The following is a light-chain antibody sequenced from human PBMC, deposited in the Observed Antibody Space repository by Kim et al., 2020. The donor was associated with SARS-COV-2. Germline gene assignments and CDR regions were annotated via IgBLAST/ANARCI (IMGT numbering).Light chain of an antibody. CDR2: QDS. CDR1: KLGDKY. Sequence: SYELTQPPSVSVSPGQTASITCSGDKLGDKYACWYQQKPGQSPVLVIYQDSKRPSGIPERFSGSNSGNTATLTISGTQAMDEADYYCQAWDSSSHVVFGGGTQTTIL. J-gene: IGLJ2*01. V-gene: IGLV3-1*01. CDR3: QAWDSSSHVV.